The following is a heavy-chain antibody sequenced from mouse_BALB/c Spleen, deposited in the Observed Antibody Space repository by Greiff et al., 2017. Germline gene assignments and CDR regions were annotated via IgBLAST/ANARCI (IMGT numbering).Heavy chain of an antibody. Sequence: EVKLMESGGGLVKPRGSLKLSCAASGFTFSSYAMSWVRQTPEKRLEWVASISSGGSTYYPDSVKGRFTISRDNARNILYLQMSSLRSEDTAMYYCARDGGYHAMDYWGQGTSVTVSS. CDR3: ARDGGYHAMDY. V-gene: IGHV5-6-5*01. CDR1: GFTFSSYA. J-gene: IGHJ4*01. D-gene: IGHD1-1*02. CDR2: ISSGGST.